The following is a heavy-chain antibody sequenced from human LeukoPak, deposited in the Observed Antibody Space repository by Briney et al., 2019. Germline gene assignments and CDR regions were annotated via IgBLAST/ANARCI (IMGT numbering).Heavy chain of an antibody. CDR2: IRFDGSNK. Sequence: GGSLRLSCAAPGFTFRTYGIHWVRQAPGKGLEWVSFIRFDGSNKYYAESVKGRFTISRDNSKNTLYLHMNSLRVQDTAVYYCAKGTGRPAYYYLDVWGKGTTVIISS. V-gene: IGHV3-30*02. J-gene: IGHJ6*03. CDR3: AKGTGRPAYYYLDV. CDR1: GFTFRTYG. D-gene: IGHD1-14*01.